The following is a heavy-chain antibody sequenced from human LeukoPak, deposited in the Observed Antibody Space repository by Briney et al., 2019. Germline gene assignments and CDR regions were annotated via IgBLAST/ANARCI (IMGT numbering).Heavy chain of an antibody. CDR1: GGTFSSYA. Sequence: SVKVSCTASGGTFSSYAISWVRQAPGQGLEWMGGIIPIFGTANYAQKFQGRVTITADESTSTAYMELSSLRSEDTAVYYCARVYSSSWDYYYYGMDVWGQGTTVTVSS. CDR2: IIPIFGTA. CDR3: ARVYSSSWDYYYYGMDV. V-gene: IGHV1-69*13. J-gene: IGHJ6*02. D-gene: IGHD6-13*01.